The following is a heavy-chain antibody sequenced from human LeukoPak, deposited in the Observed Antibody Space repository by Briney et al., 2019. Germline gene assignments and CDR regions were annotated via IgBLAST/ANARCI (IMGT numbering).Heavy chain of an antibody. D-gene: IGHD1-26*01. CDR2: ISYDGSNK. CDR3: AKDFHGSYFDY. Sequence: GGSLRLSCAASGSTFSSYGMHWVRQAPGKGLEWVAVISYDGSNKYYADSVKGRFTVSRDNSQNTLYLQMNSLRAEDTAVYYCAKDFHGSYFDYWGQGTLVTVSS. V-gene: IGHV3-30*18. CDR1: GSTFSSYG. J-gene: IGHJ4*02.